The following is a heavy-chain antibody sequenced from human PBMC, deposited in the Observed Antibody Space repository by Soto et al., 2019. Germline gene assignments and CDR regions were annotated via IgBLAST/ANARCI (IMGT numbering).Heavy chain of an antibody. CDR1: GFTFSSYA. J-gene: IGHJ4*02. CDR3: AKVSTGYYYYFDS. Sequence: GGSLRLSCAASGFTFSSYAMSWVRQAPGKGLEWVSGIGGSGSSTFYADSVKGRFTISRDNPKNTLYLQMNSLRAEDTAVYHCAKVSTGYYYYFDSWGRGTLVTVSS. CDR2: IGGSGSST. V-gene: IGHV3-23*01. D-gene: IGHD3-9*01.